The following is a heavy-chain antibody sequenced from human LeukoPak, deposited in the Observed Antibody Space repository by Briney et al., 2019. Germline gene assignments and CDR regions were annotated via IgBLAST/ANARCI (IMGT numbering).Heavy chain of an antibody. J-gene: IGHJ6*03. CDR3: ARGGAYHYDFWSGYFEPPGECYYMDV. D-gene: IGHD3-3*01. CDR1: GGSISSYY. V-gene: IGHV4-4*07. CDR2: IYTSGST. Sequence: SETLSLTCTVSGGSISSYYWSWIRQPAGKGLEWIGRIYTSGSTNYNPSLKSRVTMSVDTSKNQFSLKLSSVTAADTAVYYCARGGAYHYDFWSGYFEPPGECYYMDVWGKGTTVTVSS.